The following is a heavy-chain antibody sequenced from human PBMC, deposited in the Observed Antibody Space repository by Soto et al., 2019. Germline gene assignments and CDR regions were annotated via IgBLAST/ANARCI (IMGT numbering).Heavy chain of an antibody. D-gene: IGHD3-22*01. CDR2: ISYSGST. CDR1: GGSISTYY. CDR3: ARGRPYYDHSVYYGDY. Sequence: QVKLQESGPALVKPSETLSLTCTVSGGSISTYYWSWIRQPPGKGLEWIGYISYSGSTNYNPSLKGRVSISVDTSKNLCARRLSSVTAGDTAVYYCARGRPYYDHSVYYGDYWGQGTLVTVSS. J-gene: IGHJ4*02. V-gene: IGHV4-59*01.